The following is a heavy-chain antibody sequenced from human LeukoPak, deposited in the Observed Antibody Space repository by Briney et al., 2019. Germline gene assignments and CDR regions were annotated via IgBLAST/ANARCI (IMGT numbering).Heavy chain of an antibody. CDR2: ISGSGGST. CDR3: AKVVSLRLGELSYLDY. CDR1: GFTFSSYT. V-gene: IGHV3-23*01. Sequence: GGSLRLSCAASGFTFSSYTMNWVRQAPGKGLEWVSAISGSGGSTYYADSVKGRFTISRDNSKNTLYLQMNSLRAEDTAVYYCAKVVSLRLGELSYLDYWGQGTLVTVSS. D-gene: IGHD3-16*02. J-gene: IGHJ4*02.